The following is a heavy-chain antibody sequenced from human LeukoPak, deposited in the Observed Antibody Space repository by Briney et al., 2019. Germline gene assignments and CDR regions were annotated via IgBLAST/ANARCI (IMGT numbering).Heavy chain of an antibody. D-gene: IGHD6-13*01. CDR1: GFTFSSYA. CDR2: ISYDGSNK. J-gene: IGHJ3*02. CDR3: ARDRIAARGDAFDI. V-gene: IGHV3-30-3*01. Sequence: HPGRSLRLSCAASGFTFSSYAMHWVRQAPGKGLEWVAVISYDGSNKYYADSVKGRFTISRDNSKNTLYLQMNSLRAEDTAVYYCARDRIAARGDAFDIWGQGTMVTVSS.